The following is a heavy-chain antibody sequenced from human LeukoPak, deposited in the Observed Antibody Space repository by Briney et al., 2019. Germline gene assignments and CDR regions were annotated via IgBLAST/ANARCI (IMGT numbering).Heavy chain of an antibody. V-gene: IGHV3-48*03. CDR2: ISSGGYTI. CDR1: GFTFSSYE. Sequence: GGSLRLSCAASGFTFSSYEMNWVRQAPGKGLEWVSYISSGGYTIYYADSVKGRFTISRDNAKNSLYLQMNSLRAEDTAVYYCARQGDRMAGIAARRNDYWGQGTLVTVSS. J-gene: IGHJ4*02. CDR3: ARQGDRMAGIAARRNDY. D-gene: IGHD6-6*01.